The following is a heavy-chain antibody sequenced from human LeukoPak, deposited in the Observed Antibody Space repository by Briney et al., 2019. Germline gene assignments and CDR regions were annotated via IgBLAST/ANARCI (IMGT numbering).Heavy chain of an antibody. Sequence: SETLSLTCTVSGVSLSTYYWSWLRQPPGKGLEWIGYIYYSGITNYNPSLKSRVTISVDASTNQFFLKLTSVTAADTAVYYCAKYYGYGLVDNWGQGTMVTVSS. CDR3: AKYYGYGLVDN. J-gene: IGHJ3*01. CDR1: GVSLSTYY. D-gene: IGHD3-10*01. V-gene: IGHV4-59*01. CDR2: IYYSGIT.